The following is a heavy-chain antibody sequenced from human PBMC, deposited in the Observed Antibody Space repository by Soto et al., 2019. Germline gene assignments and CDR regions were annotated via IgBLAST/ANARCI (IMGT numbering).Heavy chain of an antibody. CDR2: ISYDGSNK. J-gene: IGHJ3*02. CDR3: ARDVSVVRGIRDAFDI. CDR1: GFTFSSYA. D-gene: IGHD3-10*01. Sequence: PGGSLRLSCAASGFTFSSYAIHWVRQAPGKGLEWVAVISYDGSNKYYADSVKGRFTISRDNSKNTLYLQMNSLRAEDTAVYYCARDVSVVRGIRDAFDIWGQGTMVTVS. V-gene: IGHV3-30-3*01.